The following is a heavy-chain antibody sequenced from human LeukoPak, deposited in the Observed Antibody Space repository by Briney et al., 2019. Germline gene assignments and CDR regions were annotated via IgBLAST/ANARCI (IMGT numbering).Heavy chain of an antibody. CDR2: ISYDGSNK. J-gene: IGHJ6*02. V-gene: IGHV3-30*04. CDR1: GFTFSSYA. D-gene: IGHD6-19*01. CDR3: ARAKGSSGWYTYYYYYYGMDV. Sequence: PGGSLRLSCAASGFTFSSYAMHWVRQAPGKGLEWVAVISYDGSNKYYADSVKGRFTISRDNSKNTLYLQMNSLRAEDTAVYYCARAKGSSGWYTYYYYYYGMDVWGQGTTVTVSS.